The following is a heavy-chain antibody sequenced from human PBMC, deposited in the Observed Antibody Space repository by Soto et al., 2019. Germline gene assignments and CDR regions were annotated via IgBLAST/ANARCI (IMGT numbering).Heavy chain of an antibody. CDR3: ARDSSGYYYLFDY. CDR1: GGSISSFY. CDR2: IYTSGST. Sequence: SETLSLTCTVSGGSISSFYWSWIRQPAGKELEWIGRIYTSGSTNYNPSLKSRVTMSIDTSKNQFSLKLTSVTAADTAVYYCARDSSGYYYLFDYWGQGTLVTGS. D-gene: IGHD3-22*01. V-gene: IGHV4-4*07. J-gene: IGHJ4*02.